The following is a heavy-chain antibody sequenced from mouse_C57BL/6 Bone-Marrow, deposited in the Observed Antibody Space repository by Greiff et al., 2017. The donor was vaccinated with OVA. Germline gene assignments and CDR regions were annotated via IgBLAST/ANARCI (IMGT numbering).Heavy chain of an antibody. J-gene: IGHJ3*01. CDR2: ISSGGSYT. V-gene: IGHV5-6*01. CDR3: ARRCYGSSWGFAY. Sequence: EVQGVESGGDLVKPGGSLKLSCAASGFTFSSYGMSWVRQTPDKRLEWVATISSGGSYTYYPDSVKGRFTISRDNAKNTLYLQMSRLKSEDTAMYYCARRCYGSSWGFAYWGQGTLVTVSA. D-gene: IGHD1-1*01. CDR1: GFTFSSYG.